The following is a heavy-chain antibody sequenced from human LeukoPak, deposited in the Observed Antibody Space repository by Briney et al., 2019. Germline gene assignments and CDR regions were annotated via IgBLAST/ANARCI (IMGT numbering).Heavy chain of an antibody. Sequence: ASVTVSCKASGYTFTGYYMHWVRQAPGQGLEWMGWINPNSGGTNYAQKFQGRVTMTRDTSISTVYMELSRLRSDDTAVYYCAKDSAHIPAYWGQGTLITVSS. D-gene: IGHD2-21*01. V-gene: IGHV1-2*02. CDR3: AKDSAHIPAY. CDR2: INPNSGGT. CDR1: GYTFTGYY. J-gene: IGHJ4*02.